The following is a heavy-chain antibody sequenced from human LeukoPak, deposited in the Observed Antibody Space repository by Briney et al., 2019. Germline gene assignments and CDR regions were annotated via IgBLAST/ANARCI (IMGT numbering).Heavy chain of an antibody. D-gene: IGHD3-10*01. CDR2: ISGGSSTK. Sequence: GGSLRLSCAASGFTFSSYSMNWVRQAPGKGLEWVSYISGGSSTKYYADSVKGRLTISRDNAKSSLYLQMHSLRDEDTAVYYCARGGYGSGKDSWGQGTLVTVSS. J-gene: IGHJ4*02. V-gene: IGHV3-48*02. CDR3: ARGGYGSGKDS. CDR1: GFTFSSYS.